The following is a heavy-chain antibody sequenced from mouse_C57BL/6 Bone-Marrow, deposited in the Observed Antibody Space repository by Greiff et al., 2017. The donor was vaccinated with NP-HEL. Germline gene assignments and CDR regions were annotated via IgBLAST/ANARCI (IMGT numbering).Heavy chain of an antibody. V-gene: IGHV1-63*01. J-gene: IGHJ2*01. D-gene: IGHD1-1*01. Sequence: QVQLKESGAELVRPGTSVKMSCKASGYTFTNYWIGWAKQRPGHGLEWIGDIYPGGGYTNYNEKFKGKATLTADKSSSTAYMQFSSLTSEDSAIYYCARGISDYGSTYYFDYWGQGTTLTVSS. CDR1: GYTFTNYW. CDR2: IYPGGGYT. CDR3: ARGISDYGSTYYFDY.